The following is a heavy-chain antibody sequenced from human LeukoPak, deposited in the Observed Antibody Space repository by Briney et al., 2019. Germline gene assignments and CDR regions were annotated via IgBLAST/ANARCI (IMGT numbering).Heavy chain of an antibody. V-gene: IGHV3-30*18. D-gene: IGHD7-27*01. CDR2: TTYDGSKK. CDR1: GLTFSNHG. J-gene: IGHJ6*02. Sequence: GGSLRLSCAASGLTFSNHGMHWVRQAPGKGLEWVAVTTYDGSKKYYADSAKGRFTISRDNSKNTVYLQMNSLRPEDTAVYYCAKGGAGEVGYYYYGLDVWGQGTTVTVSS. CDR3: AKGGAGEVGYYYYGLDV.